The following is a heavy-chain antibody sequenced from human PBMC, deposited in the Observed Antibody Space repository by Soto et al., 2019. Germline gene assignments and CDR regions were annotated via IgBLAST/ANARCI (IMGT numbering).Heavy chain of an antibody. CDR1: GYSFTRYT. CDR3: ARMKGYGSEYFFDY. V-gene: IGHV1-46*01. CDR2: INPSGGTT. Sequence: GASVKVSCKASGYSFTRYTVHWVRQAPGQGLEWMAMINPSGGTTYYVQSFEGRVTLTSDTSTSTVFMELSSLRSGDTAVYYCARMKGYGSEYFFDYWGQGTLVTVSS. D-gene: IGHD2-15*01. J-gene: IGHJ4*02.